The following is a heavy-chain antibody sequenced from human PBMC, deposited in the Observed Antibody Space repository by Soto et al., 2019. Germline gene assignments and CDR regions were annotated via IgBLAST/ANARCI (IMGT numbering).Heavy chain of an antibody. J-gene: IGHJ3*02. Sequence: SETLSLTCTVSSDSISSSSYYWGWIRQPPGKGLEWIGSIFYSGSTYYNPSLKSRVTISVDTSKNQFSLKLSSVTAADTAVYYCARLLRYCSGGSCWQDAFDIWGQGTMVTVSS. CDR1: SDSISSSSYY. CDR2: IFYSGST. CDR3: ARLLRYCSGGSCWQDAFDI. D-gene: IGHD2-15*01. V-gene: IGHV4-39*01.